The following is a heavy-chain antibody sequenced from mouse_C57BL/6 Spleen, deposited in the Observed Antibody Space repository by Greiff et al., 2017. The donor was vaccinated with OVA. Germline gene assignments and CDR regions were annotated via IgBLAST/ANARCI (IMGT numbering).Heavy chain of an antibody. CDR2: IDPSDSET. J-gene: IGHJ2*01. CDR1: GYTFTSYW. D-gene: IGHD3-2*01. Sequence: QVQLQQPGAELVRPGSSVKLSCKASGYTFTSYWMHWVKQRPIQGLEWIGNIDPSDSETHYKQKFTDKATLTVDKSSSTAYMQLSCLTSENSAGYYCARDSSGLDYWGQGTTLTVSS. V-gene: IGHV1-52*01. CDR3: ARDSSGLDY.